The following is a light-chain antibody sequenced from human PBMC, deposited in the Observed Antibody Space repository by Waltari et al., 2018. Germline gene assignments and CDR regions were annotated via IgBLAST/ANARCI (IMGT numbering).Light chain of an antibody. CDR3: QQRGNWPPIT. V-gene: IGKV3-11*01. Sequence: EIVLTQSPATLSLSPGERATLSCRASESVSDYLAWYQQKPGQAPRLLIFDASNRASGSPARFRGSGSGTDFSLTISSLEPEDFAVYYCQQRGNWPPITFGQGTRLEVK. J-gene: IGKJ5*01. CDR1: ESVSDY. CDR2: DAS.